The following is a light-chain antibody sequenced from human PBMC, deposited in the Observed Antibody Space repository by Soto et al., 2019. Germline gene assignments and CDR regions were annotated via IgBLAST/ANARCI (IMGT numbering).Light chain of an antibody. CDR2: HAS. CDR3: QQYNDWPLT. V-gene: IGKV3-15*01. Sequence: EIVMTQSPATLSVSPGERATLSRRASQNINNNLAWYQQKPGQVPRLLIYHASTGATGIPARFSGSGSGTELTLTISSVQSEDFAVYYCQQYNDWPLTFGGGTKVEIK. J-gene: IGKJ4*01. CDR1: QNINNN.